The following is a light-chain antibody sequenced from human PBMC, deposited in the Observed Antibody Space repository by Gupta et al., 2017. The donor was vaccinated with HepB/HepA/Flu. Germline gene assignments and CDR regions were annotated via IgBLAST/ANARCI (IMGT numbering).Light chain of an antibody. Sequence: IVLTQSPGTLPLSPGEGATLSCRASQTISRSSLIGYQQKPGQAPRLLILDASRRATGSPDRFSGSGAGTNFTLTISRLEHEEFAVYYCQQYATFPWTFGQGTKVEIK. CDR2: DAS. CDR3: QQYATFPWT. J-gene: IGKJ1*01. V-gene: IGKV3-20*01. CDR1: QTISRSS.